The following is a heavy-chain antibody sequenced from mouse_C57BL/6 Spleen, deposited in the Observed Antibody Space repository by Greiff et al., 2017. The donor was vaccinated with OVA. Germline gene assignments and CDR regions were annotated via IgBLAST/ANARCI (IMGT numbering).Heavy chain of an antibody. V-gene: IGHV1-18*01. D-gene: IGHD1-1*01. CDR2: INPNNGGT. CDR3: AIPYYYGSSPFDY. Sequence: EVKLMESGPELVKPGASVKIPCKASGYTFTDYNMDWVKQSHGKSLEWIGDINPNNGGTIYNQKFKGKATLTVDKSSSTAYMELRSLTSEDTAVYYCAIPYYYGSSPFDYWGQGTTLTVSS. J-gene: IGHJ2*01. CDR1: GYTFTDYN.